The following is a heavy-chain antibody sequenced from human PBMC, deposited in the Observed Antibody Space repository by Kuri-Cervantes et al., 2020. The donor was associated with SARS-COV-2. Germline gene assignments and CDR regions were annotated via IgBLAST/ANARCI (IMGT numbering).Heavy chain of an antibody. V-gene: IGHV5-51*01. D-gene: IGHD4-17*01. CDR2: IYPGDSDT. J-gene: IGHJ6*03. CDR3: ARRAYGEEVDYYYMDV. Sequence: KVPCKGSGYTFTNYWIGWVRQMPGKGLEWMGIIYPGDSDTRYSPSFQGQVTISADKSINTAFLQWSSLKASDTAIYYCARRAYGEEVDYYYMDVWGKGTTVTVSS. CDR1: GYTFTNYW.